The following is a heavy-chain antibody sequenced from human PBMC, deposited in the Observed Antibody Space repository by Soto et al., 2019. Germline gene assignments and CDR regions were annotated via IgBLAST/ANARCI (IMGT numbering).Heavy chain of an antibody. J-gene: IGHJ3*02. CDR3: ARVADGSSWQNTPEINDAFDI. V-gene: IGHV4-31*03. CDR1: GGSISSGGYY. CDR2: IYYSGST. D-gene: IGHD6-13*01. Sequence: SETLSLTCTVSGGSISSGGYYWSWIRQHPGKGLEWIGYIYYSGSTYYNPSLKSRVTISVDTSKNQFSLKLSSVTAADTAVYYCARVADGSSWQNTPEINDAFDIWGQGTMVTVSS.